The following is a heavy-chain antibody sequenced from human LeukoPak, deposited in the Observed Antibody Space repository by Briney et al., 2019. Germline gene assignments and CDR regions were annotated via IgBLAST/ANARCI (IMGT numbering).Heavy chain of an antibody. J-gene: IGHJ4*02. CDR2: ISAYNGNT. D-gene: IGHD3-10*01. Sequence: GASVKVSCKACGYTFTSYGISWVRQAPGQGLEWMGWISAYNGNTNYAQKLQGRVTMTTDTSTSTAYMELRSLRSDDTAVYYCARGIGVTMVRGPIHFDYWGQGTLVTVSS. V-gene: IGHV1-18*01. CDR3: ARGIGVTMVRGPIHFDY. CDR1: GYTFTSYG.